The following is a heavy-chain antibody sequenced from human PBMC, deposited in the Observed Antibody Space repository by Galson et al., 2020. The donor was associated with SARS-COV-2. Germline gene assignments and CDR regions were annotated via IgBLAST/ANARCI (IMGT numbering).Heavy chain of an antibody. J-gene: IGHJ4*02. Sequence: GGSLRLSCAASGFSFSTYAMTWVRQAPGTGLEWVSTISGSGDDTFYTDSVKGLFTISRDNSKNTLYLQLNSLRAEDTAVYYCAKSINYYWEYWGQGTLVTVSS. V-gene: IGHV3-23*01. CDR1: GFSFSTYA. CDR3: AKSINYYWEY. D-gene: IGHD1-1*01. CDR2: ISGSGDDT.